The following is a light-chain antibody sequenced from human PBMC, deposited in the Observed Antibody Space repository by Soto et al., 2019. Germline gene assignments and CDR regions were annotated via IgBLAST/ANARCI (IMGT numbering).Light chain of an antibody. V-gene: IGKV3-20*01. Sequence: EIVLTQSPGTLSLSPGERATFFCRASQTVRNNYLAWYQQRPGQAPRLLIYAASSSATGIPDRFSGSGSGTDFTLTISRLEPEDFAVYYCQQYGSSPRTFGRGTKVDIK. J-gene: IGKJ1*01. CDR3: QQYGSSPRT. CDR2: AAS. CDR1: QTVRNNY.